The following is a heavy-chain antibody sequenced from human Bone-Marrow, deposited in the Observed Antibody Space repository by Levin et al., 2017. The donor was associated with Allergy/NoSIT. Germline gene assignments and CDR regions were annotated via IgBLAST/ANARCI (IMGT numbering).Heavy chain of an antibody. V-gene: IGHV4-59*03. Sequence: KSSETLSLICTVSGGSISSDYWSWIRQSPGRGLEFLGYIFHTGNTYYNPSLESRVIMSVDASQKQFSLKLTSVTAADTAVYFCVKGGGGSYPHYWGQGILVTVSS. CDR3: VKGGGGSYPHY. J-gene: IGHJ4*02. D-gene: IGHD1-26*01. CDR1: GGSISSDY. CDR2: IFHTGNT.